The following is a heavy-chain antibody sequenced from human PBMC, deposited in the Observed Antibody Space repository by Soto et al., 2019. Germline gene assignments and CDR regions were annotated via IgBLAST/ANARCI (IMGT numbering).Heavy chain of an antibody. D-gene: IGHD3-10*01. CDR3: PPVFGSVNYDY. J-gene: IGHJ4*02. CDR1: GFSFSGSA. V-gene: IGHV3-73*01. Sequence: EVQLVESGGGLVQPGGSLRLSCAASGFSFSGSAMHWIRQASGKGLEWVGRIRSKANSNATAYTASVKGRFTISRDDSKNTAYLQMISLKTEDTAVYYCPPVFGSVNYDYWGQGTLVTVSS. CDR2: IRSKANSNAT.